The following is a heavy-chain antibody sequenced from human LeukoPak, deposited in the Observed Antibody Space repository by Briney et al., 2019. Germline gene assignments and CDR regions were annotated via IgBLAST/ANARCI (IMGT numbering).Heavy chain of an antibody. D-gene: IGHD5-24*01. V-gene: IGHV3-21*01. CDR1: GFIFSSYN. CDR2: ITSSSSYI. J-gene: IGHJ4*02. Sequence: PGGSLRLSCAASGFIFSSYNMNWVRQAPGEGLEWVSSITSSSSYIYYADSVKGRFTISRDNAKNSLYLQMNSLRAEDTAVYYCARVFGRVGVPLTEYYFDYWGQGTLVTVSS. CDR3: ARVFGRVGVPLTEYYFDY.